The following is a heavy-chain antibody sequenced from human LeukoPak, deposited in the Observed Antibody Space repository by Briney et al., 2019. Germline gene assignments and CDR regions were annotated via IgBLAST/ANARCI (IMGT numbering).Heavy chain of an antibody. CDR1: GGSFSGYY. D-gene: IGHD3-10*01. CDR3: ATKSRGYYGSGLGYYYYYMDV. V-gene: IGHV4-34*01. Sequence: SETLSLTCAVYGGSFSGYYWSWIRQPPGKGLEWIVEINHSGSTTYNPSLKSRVTISVDTSKNQFSVKLSSVTGADTAVYYCATKSRGYYGSGLGYYYYYMDVWGKGTTVTVSS. J-gene: IGHJ6*03. CDR2: INHSGST.